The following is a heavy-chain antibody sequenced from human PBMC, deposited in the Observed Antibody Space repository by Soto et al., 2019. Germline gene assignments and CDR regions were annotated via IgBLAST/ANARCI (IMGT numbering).Heavy chain of an antibody. CDR1: GGSFSGYY. J-gene: IGHJ5*02. V-gene: IGHV4-34*01. CDR3: ERGRRIAARPYWLDP. D-gene: IGHD6-6*01. CDR2: INHGGST. Sequence: SETLSLTCAVYGGSFSGYYWSWIRQPPGKGLEWIGEINHGGSTNYNPSLKSRVTISVDTSKNQFSLKLSSVTAADTAVYYCERGRRIAARPYWLDPWGQGTLVTVSS.